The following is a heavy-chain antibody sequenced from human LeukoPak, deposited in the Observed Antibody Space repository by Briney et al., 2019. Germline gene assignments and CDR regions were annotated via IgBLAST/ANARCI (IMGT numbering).Heavy chain of an antibody. Sequence: ASVKVSCKASGYTFTSYDINWVRQATGQGLEWMGWMNPNSGNTGYAQKFQGRVTMTRNTSISTAYMELSSLRSEDTAVYYCATVRITMVRGNSYYFDYWGQGTLVTVSS. CDR3: ATVRITMVRGNSYYFDY. J-gene: IGHJ4*02. CDR2: MNPNSGNT. V-gene: IGHV1-8*01. CDR1: GYTFTSYD. D-gene: IGHD3-10*01.